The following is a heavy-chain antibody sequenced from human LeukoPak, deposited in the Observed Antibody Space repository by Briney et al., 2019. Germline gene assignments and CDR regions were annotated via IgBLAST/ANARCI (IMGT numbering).Heavy chain of an antibody. V-gene: IGHV1-69*13. D-gene: IGHD2-2*01. J-gene: IGHJ3*02. CDR1: GYTFTSYG. CDR3: ARDLGDIVVVPAADHGAFDI. CDR2: IIPIFGTA. Sequence: SVKVSCKASGYTFTSYGISWVRQAPGQGLEWMGGIIPIFGTANYAQKFQGRVTITADESTSTAYMELSSLRSEDTAVYYCARDLGDIVVVPAADHGAFDIWGQGTMVTVSS.